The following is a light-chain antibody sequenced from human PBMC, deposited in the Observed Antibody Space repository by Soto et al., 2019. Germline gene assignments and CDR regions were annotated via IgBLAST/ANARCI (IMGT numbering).Light chain of an antibody. J-gene: IGKJ5*01. CDR2: GES. CDR1: QSVGTN. Sequence: EIVVTQSPATLSVSPGERATLSCRARQSVGTNLAWYQQKPGQAPRLLVFGESARATGIPARFSGSGSGREFTLTISSLQSEDFAVYYCQQYNNWPITFGQGTRLEIK. V-gene: IGKV3-15*01. CDR3: QQYNNWPIT.